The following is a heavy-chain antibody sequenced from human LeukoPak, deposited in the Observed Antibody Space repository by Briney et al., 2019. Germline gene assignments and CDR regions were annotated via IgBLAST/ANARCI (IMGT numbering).Heavy chain of an antibody. Sequence: GGSLRLSCAASGFTFSSYGMHWVRQAPGKGLEWVAFIRYDGSNKYYADSVKGRFTISRDNSKNTLYLQMNSLRAEDTAVYYCARTFDYGAKGGAFDIWGQGTMVTVSS. J-gene: IGHJ3*02. CDR1: GFTFSSYG. CDR3: ARTFDYGAKGGAFDI. V-gene: IGHV3-30*02. CDR2: IRYDGSNK. D-gene: IGHD4-17*01.